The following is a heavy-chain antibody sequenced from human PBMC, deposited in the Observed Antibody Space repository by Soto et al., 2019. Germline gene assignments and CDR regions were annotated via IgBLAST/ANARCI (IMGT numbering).Heavy chain of an antibody. CDR3: AKEGTSGLYYFDY. CDR2: ISGSGGSP. Sequence: GGSLRLCCAASGGTCSNYARNWVRQAPGKGLEWVSTISGSGGSPYYADSVKGRFTISRDNSKNTLYLQMNSLRAGDSAIYYCAKEGTSGLYYFDYWGQGTLVTVSS. J-gene: IGHJ4*02. V-gene: IGHV3-23*01. D-gene: IGHD6-19*01. CDR1: GGTCSNYA.